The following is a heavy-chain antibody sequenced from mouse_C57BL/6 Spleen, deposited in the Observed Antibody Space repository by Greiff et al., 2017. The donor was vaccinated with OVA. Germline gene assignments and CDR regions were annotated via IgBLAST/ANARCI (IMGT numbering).Heavy chain of an antibody. V-gene: IGHV8-8*01. D-gene: IGHD1-1*01. CDR2: IWWDDDK. J-gene: IGHJ1*03. Sequence: ESGPGILQPSQTLSLTCSFSGFSLSTFGMGVGWIRQPSGKGLEWLAHIWWDDDKYYNPALKSRLTISKDTSKNQVFLKIANVDTADTATYYCARNNYYGSSWYFDVWGTGTTVTVSS. CDR1: GFSLSTFGMG. CDR3: ARNNYYGSSWYFDV.